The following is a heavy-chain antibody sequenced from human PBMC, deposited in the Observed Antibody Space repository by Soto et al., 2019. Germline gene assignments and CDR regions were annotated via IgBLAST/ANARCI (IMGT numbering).Heavy chain of an antibody. D-gene: IGHD2-21*01. J-gene: IGHJ5*02. CDR1: GGSFSGYY. CDR2: INHRGST. V-gene: IGHV4-34*01. CDR3: ASDSLAISVLATGRSKNNWFDP. Sequence: QVQLQQWGAGLLEPSETLALDCAVYGGSFSGYYWSWIRQPPGKGLEWIGEINHRGSTNYNPSHKSRVTISIDTSKNQSSLKLSSVTAADTAFYYCASDSLAISVLATGRSKNNWFDPWGQGTLVTVSS.